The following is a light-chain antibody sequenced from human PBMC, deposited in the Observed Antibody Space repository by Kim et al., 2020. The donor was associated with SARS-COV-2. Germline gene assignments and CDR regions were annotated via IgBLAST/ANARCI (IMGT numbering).Light chain of an antibody. CDR2: DAS. Sequence: EIVLMQSPGSLSLSPGERATLSCRASRSVSRNYLAWYQQRPGQSPRLLIYDASTRATGSPDRFSGSGSGTDFTLTISRLEPEDFAVYFCLQDGNSPYTFGQGTKLEI. CDR3: LQDGNSPYT. CDR1: RSVSRNY. J-gene: IGKJ2*01. V-gene: IGKV3-20*01.